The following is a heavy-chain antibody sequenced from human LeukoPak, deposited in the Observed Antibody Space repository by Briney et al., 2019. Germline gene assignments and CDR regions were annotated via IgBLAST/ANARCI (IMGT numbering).Heavy chain of an antibody. CDR3: ARESPACGEDCYFDY. J-gene: IGHJ4*02. V-gene: IGHV3-30-3*01. CDR1: GFTFRSYA. CDR2: ISYDGTNK. D-gene: IGHD2-21*02. Sequence: GGSLRLSCAASGFTFRSYAMHWVRQAPGKGLEWVAGISYDGTNKYYAGSVKGRFTISRDNSRNTLYLQMNSLRSDDTAVYYCARESPACGEDCYFDYWGQGTLVTVSS.